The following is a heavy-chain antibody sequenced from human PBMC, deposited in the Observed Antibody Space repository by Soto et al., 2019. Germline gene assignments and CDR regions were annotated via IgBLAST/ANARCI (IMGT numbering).Heavy chain of an antibody. CDR1: GFTFSSYD. V-gene: IGHV3-13*01. Sequence: LRLSCAASGFTFSSYDMHWVRQATGKGLEWVSAIGTAGDTYYPGSVKGRFTISRENAKNSLYLQMNSLRAGDTAVYYCARATCSGGSCTDAFDIWGQGTMVTVSS. CDR2: IGTAGDT. D-gene: IGHD2-15*01. CDR3: ARATCSGGSCTDAFDI. J-gene: IGHJ3*02.